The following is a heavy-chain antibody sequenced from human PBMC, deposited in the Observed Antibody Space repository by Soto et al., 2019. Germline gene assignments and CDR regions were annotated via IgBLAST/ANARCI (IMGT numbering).Heavy chain of an antibody. D-gene: IGHD3-22*01. V-gene: IGHV5-51*01. Sequence: EVQLVQSGAEVKKPGESLKISCKGSGYSFTSYWIGWVRQMPGKGLEWMGIIYPGDSDTRYSPSFQGQVTISADKSISTAYLQWSSLKASDTAMYYCARHRPYYDSSGYYHRAGAFDIWGQGTMVTVSS. J-gene: IGHJ3*02. CDR2: IYPGDSDT. CDR3: ARHRPYYDSSGYYHRAGAFDI. CDR1: GYSFTSYW.